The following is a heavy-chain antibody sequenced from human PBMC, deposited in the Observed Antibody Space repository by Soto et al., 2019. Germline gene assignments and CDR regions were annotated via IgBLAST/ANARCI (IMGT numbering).Heavy chain of an antibody. V-gene: IGHV4-59*11. Sequence: PSQIMSVTWTVSGGYSISHDWSWIMQTTGKGLEWIGYIYYSGSTNYNPSLKSRVTISVDTSKNQFSLKLSSVTAADTAVYYCARGNVLRYFDWLLSGNWFDPWGQGTPVTVSS. CDR3: ARGNVLRYFDWLLSGNWFDP. CDR2: IYYSGST. J-gene: IGHJ5*02. CDR1: GGYSISHD. D-gene: IGHD3-9*01.